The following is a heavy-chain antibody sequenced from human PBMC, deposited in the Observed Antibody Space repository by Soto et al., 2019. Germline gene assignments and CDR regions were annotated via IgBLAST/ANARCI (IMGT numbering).Heavy chain of an antibody. V-gene: IGHV4-31*03. CDR3: ARDHRAYYDILTGPGWFDA. D-gene: IGHD3-9*01. Sequence: SETLSLTCTVSGGSISSGGYYWSWIRQHPGKGLEWIGYIYYSGSTYYNPSLKSRVTISVDTSKNQFSLKLSSVTAADTAVYYCARDHRAYYDILTGPGWFDAWGQGALVTVSS. CDR1: GGSISSGGYY. CDR2: IYYSGST. J-gene: IGHJ5*02.